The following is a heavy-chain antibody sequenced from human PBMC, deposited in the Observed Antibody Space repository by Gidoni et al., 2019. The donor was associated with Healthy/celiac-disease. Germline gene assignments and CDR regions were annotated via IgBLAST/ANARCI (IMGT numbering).Heavy chain of an antibody. CDR1: GYTFTSDY. J-gene: IGHJ1*01. V-gene: IGHV1-46*01. D-gene: IGHD6-13*01. Sequence: QVQLVQSGAEVRKTGASGKDSCKASGYTFTSDYMHWVRQAPGQGLEWTGIINPGGGSTSYAQKFQGRVTMTRDTSTSTVYMELSSLRSEDTDVYYCARGGAYSSSYEYFQHWGQGTLVTVSS. CDR2: INPGGGST. CDR3: ARGGAYSSSYEYFQH.